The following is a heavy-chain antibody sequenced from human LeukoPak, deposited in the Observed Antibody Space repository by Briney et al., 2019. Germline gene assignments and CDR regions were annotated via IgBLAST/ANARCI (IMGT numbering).Heavy chain of an antibody. D-gene: IGHD5-18*01. J-gene: IGHJ4*02. CDR2: IGIRGDT. CDR1: GFTFIDYD. V-gene: IGHV3-13*01. CDR3: ARGGIQVFGIDEFDY. Sequence: GGSLRLSCAASGFTFIDYDMHWVRQVIGKGLEWVSAIGIRGDTHYSGSVKGRFTISRENAESSLYLQMNSLRAEDTAAYYCARGGIQVFGIDEFDYWGQGTLVTVSS.